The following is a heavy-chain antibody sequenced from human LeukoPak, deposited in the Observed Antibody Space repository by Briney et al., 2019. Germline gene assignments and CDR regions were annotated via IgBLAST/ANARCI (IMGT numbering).Heavy chain of an antibody. CDR1: GFTFSSYG. J-gene: IGHJ4*02. D-gene: IGHD3/OR15-3a*01. Sequence: GGSLRLSCAASGFTFSSYGMHWVRQAPGKGLEWVAVIWYDGSNKYYADSVKGRFTISRDNAKNSLYLQMNSLRAEDTALYYCARGGGLVYFDYWGQGTLVTVSS. V-gene: IGHV3-33*01. CDR2: IWYDGSNK. CDR3: ARGGGLVYFDY.